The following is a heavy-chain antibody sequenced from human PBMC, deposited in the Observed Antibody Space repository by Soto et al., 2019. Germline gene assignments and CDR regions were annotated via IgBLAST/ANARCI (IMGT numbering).Heavy chain of an antibody. J-gene: IGHJ1*01. Sequence: QVTLKESGPVLVKPTETLTLTCTVSGFSLSDPRMAVSWIRQPPGKALEWLAHILSNDEKSYTTSLKTRLTISKDTSKSQVVLTMTNMDPVDTATYYCARIELTLVRGGEYFQHWGQGTLVTVSS. V-gene: IGHV2-26*01. CDR3: ARIELTLVRGGEYFQH. D-gene: IGHD3-10*01. CDR2: ILSNDEK. CDR1: GFSLSDPRMA.